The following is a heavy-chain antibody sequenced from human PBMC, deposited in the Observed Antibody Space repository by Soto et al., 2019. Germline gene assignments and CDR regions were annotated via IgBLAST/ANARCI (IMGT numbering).Heavy chain of an antibody. Sequence: GASVKVSCKASGYTFTSYGISCVRQAPGQGLEWMGRISAYNGNTNYAQKLQGRVTMTTDTSTSTAYMELRSLRSDDTAVYYCARALLVATIDYWGQGTLVTVSS. CDR2: ISAYNGNT. D-gene: IGHD5-12*01. V-gene: IGHV1-18*04. CDR1: GYTFTSYG. J-gene: IGHJ4*02. CDR3: ARALLVATIDY.